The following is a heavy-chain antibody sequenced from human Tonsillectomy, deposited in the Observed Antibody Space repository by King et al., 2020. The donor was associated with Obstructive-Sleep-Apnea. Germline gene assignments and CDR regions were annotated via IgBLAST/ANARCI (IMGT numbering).Heavy chain of an antibody. J-gene: IGHJ4*02. D-gene: IGHD3-16*01. CDR3: ARGLYKYGPFDY. Sequence: VQLVESGGGLVQPGGSLRLSCAASGFTLSSYDMHWVRHATGKGLEWVSGIGTAGDTYYPGSVKGRFTISRENAKNSLYLQMNSLRAGDTAVYYCARGLYKYGPFDYWGQGTLVTVSS. CDR1: GFTLSSYD. V-gene: IGHV3-13*01. CDR2: IGTAGDT.